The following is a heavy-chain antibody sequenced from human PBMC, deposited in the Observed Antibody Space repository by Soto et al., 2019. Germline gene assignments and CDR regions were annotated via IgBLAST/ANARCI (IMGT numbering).Heavy chain of an antibody. J-gene: IGHJ4*02. CDR2: IYYSGST. Sequence: SETLSLTCTVSGGSISSSSYYWGWIRQHPGKGLEWIGSIYYSGSTYYNPSLKSRVTISVDTSKNQFSLKLSSVTAADTAVYYCARQEFSPAAMYPHFDYWGQGTLVTVSS. CDR3: ARQEFSPAAMYPHFDY. V-gene: IGHV4-39*01. CDR1: GGSISSSSYY. D-gene: IGHD2-2*01.